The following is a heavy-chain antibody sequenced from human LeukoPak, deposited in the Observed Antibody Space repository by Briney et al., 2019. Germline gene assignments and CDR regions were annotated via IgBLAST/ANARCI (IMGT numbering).Heavy chain of an antibody. CDR1: GYSISTSYY. D-gene: IGHD3-22*01. V-gene: IGHV4-38-2*02. CDR3: ARQPRPRTYYYDSSGPHYFDY. CDR2: IYHSGNT. J-gene: IGHJ4*02. Sequence: PSETLSLTCTVSGYSISTSYYWGWIRQPPGKGLEWIGSIYHSGNTYYNPSLKSRVTISVDTSKNQFSLKLNSVTAADTAVYYCARQPRPRTYYYDSSGPHYFDYWGQGTLVTVSS.